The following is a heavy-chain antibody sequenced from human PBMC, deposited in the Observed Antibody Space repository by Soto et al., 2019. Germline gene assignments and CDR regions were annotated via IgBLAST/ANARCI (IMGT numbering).Heavy chain of an antibody. J-gene: IGHJ4*02. CDR3: ARNMGQTWLQSYIPYYLHY. CDR2: LYYNGKT. Sequence: LSLTCTVSGASVSSSDSYWTWIRQPPGEGLEWIGFLYYNGKTYYNPSLTSRVTISIGTSRNQFSLKLNSVTPADTAVYYCARNMGQTWLQSYIPYYLHYWGQGTMVTVYS. V-gene: IGHV4-30-4*01. D-gene: IGHD5-12*01. CDR1: GASVSSSDSY.